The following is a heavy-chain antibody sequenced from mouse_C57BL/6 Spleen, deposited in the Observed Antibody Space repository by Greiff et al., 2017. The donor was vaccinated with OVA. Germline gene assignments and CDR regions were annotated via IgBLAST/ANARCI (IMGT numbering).Heavy chain of an antibody. CDR3: ARYGSSYGYFDY. D-gene: IGHD1-1*01. J-gene: IGHJ2*01. Sequence: QVQLKQSGAELVRPGASVKLSCKASGYTFTDYYINWVKQRPGQGLEWIARIYPGSGNTYYNEKFKGKATLTAEKSSSTAYMQLSSLTSEDSAVYFCARYGSSYGYFDYWGQGTTLTVSS. V-gene: IGHV1-76*01. CDR2: IYPGSGNT. CDR1: GYTFTDYY.